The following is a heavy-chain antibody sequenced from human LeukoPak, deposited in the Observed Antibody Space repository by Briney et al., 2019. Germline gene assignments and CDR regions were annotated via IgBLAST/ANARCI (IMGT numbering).Heavy chain of an antibody. CDR3: ARGRVVVNRVGAFDI. D-gene: IGHD2-15*01. J-gene: IGHJ3*02. CDR1: GYTLTELS. Sequence: GASVKVSCKVSGYTLTELSVHWVRQAPGKGLEWMGNFDLKDGDTIYAQRFQGRVTMTEDTSTHTAYMELSSLRSEDTAVYYCARGRVVVNRVGAFDIWGQGTMVTVSS. CDR2: FDLKDGDT. V-gene: IGHV1-24*01.